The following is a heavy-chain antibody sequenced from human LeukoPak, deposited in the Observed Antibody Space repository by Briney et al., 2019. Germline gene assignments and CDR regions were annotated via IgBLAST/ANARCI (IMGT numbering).Heavy chain of an antibody. CDR1: GYSISSGYY. CDR3: ARVMTTATTWAFDV. D-gene: IGHD4-17*01. J-gene: IGHJ3*01. Sequence: PSETLSLTCSVSGYSISSGYYWGWIRQPPGKGLEWIASMYHGGSTFYNPSLRSLVTISIDTPKNQFSLKLSSVTAADTAVYYCARVMTTATTWAFDVWGQGTMVTVSS. CDR2: MYHGGST. V-gene: IGHV4-38-2*02.